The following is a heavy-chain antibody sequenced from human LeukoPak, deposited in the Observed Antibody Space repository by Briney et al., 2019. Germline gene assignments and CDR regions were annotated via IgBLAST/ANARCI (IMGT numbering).Heavy chain of an antibody. CDR3: ARDTTGTTFTFDY. CDR2: IWYDGSNK. Sequence: PGGSLRLSCAASGFTFSSYGMHWVRQAPGEGLEWVAVIWYDGSNKYYADSVKGRFTISRDNSKNTLYLQMNSLRAEDTAVYYCARDTTGTTFTFDYWGQGTLVTVSS. V-gene: IGHV3-33*01. CDR1: GFTFSSYG. D-gene: IGHD1-7*01. J-gene: IGHJ4*02.